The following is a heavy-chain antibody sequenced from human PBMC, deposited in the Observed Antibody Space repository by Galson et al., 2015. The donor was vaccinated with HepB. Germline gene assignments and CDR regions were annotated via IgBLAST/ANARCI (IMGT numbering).Heavy chain of an antibody. CDR1: GDSVSSNSAA. CDR2: TYYRSKWYN. J-gene: IGHJ6*02. CDR3: ARDLIDGYFDWLSPGGYYYGMDV. D-gene: IGHD3-9*01. V-gene: IGHV6-1*01. Sequence: CAISGDSVSSNSAAWNWIRQSPSRGLEWLGRTYYRSKWYNDYAVSVKSRITINPDTSKNQFSLQLNSVTPEDTAVYYCARDLIDGYFDWLSPGGYYYGMDVWGQGTTVTVSS.